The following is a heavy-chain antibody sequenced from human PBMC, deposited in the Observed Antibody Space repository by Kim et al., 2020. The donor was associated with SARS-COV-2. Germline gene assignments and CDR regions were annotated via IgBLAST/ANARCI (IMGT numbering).Heavy chain of an antibody. Sequence: SRDFYVESVKGRFTISRDNSKSTMYMQMNSLRVEDTAVYYCARDGISSLDYWGQGTMVTVSA. D-gene: IGHD2-2*01. CDR2: SRD. CDR3: ARDGISSLDY. V-gene: IGHV3-33*01. J-gene: IGHJ4*02.